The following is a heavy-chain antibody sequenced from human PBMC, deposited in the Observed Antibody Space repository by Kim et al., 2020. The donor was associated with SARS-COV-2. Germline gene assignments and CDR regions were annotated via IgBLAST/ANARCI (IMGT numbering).Heavy chain of an antibody. Sequence: GGSLRLSCAASGFTFSSYSMNWVRQAPGKGLEWVSSISSSSSYIYYADSVKGRFTISRHNTKNSLHLLMNSLRAEDTAVYYCAREQWLAPHSFDSWGQG. J-gene: IGHJ4*02. CDR3: AREQWLAPHSFDS. CDR2: ISSSSSYI. V-gene: IGHV3-21*01. CDR1: GFTFSSYS. D-gene: IGHD6-19*01.